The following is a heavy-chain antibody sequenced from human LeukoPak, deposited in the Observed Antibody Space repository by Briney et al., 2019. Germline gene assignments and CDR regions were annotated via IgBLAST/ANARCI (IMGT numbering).Heavy chain of an antibody. CDR3: VRDQEGFDY. Sequence: ASVKVSCTASGYTFTNNYLHWVRQAPGQGLEWMGMIYPRDGSTSYAQNFQGRVTVTRDTSTTTVHMELRGLRSEDTAVYYCVRDQEGFDYWGQGTVVTVSS. V-gene: IGHV1-46*01. CDR2: IYPRDGST. CDR1: GYTFTNNY. J-gene: IGHJ4*02.